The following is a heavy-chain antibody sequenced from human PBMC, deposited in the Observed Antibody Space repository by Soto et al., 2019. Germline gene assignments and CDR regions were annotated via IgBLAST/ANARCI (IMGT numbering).Heavy chain of an antibody. CDR2: ISAYNGNT. V-gene: IGHV1-18*01. CDR3: AMTDWLLYSWFDP. J-gene: IGHJ5*02. D-gene: IGHD3-9*01. CDR1: GYTFTSYG. Sequence: QVQLVQSGAEVKKPGASVKVSCKASGYTFTSYGISWVRQAPGQGLEWMGWISAYNGNTNYAQKLQGRVTMTTDTSTRTAYMERRSLRSDDTAVYYCAMTDWLLYSWFDPWGQGTLVTVSS.